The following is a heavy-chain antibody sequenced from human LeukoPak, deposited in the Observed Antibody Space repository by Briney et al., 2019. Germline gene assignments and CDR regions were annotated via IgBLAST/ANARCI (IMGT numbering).Heavy chain of an antibody. D-gene: IGHD1-26*01. CDR2: IYTSGST. CDR3: ARDHGGSYFGLDYYYYYMDV. J-gene: IGHJ6*03. CDR1: GGSISSYY. V-gene: IGHV4-4*07. Sequence: SETLSLTCTVSGGSISSYYWSWIRQPAGKGLEWIGRIYTSGSTNYNPPLKSRVTMSVDTSKNQFSLKLSSVTAADTAVYYCARDHGGSYFGLDYYYYYMDVWGKGTTVTISS.